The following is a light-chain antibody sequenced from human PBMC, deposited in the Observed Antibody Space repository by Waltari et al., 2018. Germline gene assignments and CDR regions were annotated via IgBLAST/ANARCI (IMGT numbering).Light chain of an antibody. J-gene: IGLJ3*02. CDR3: MFWPSNVWV. Sequence: QPVLTQPPSSSASPGESARLTCTLPSDLNVGAFIIYWYQQQPGSPPRFLLYYNSDSEKAQGSGVPSRFSGSKDASANAGILLISGLQSEDEADYYCMFWPSNVWVFGGGTKLTVL. V-gene: IGLV5-37*01. CDR1: SDLNVGAFI. CDR2: YNSDSEK.